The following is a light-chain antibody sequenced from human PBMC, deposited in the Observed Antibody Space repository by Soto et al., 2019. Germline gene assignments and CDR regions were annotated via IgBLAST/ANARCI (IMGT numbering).Light chain of an antibody. CDR3: QHYHSYSEA. CDR2: KAS. V-gene: IGKV1-5*03. CDR1: QTISSY. Sequence: DIQMTQSPSTLSVSVGDRVTISCRASQTISSYLAWYQQKPGKAPKLLIYKASTFKSGVPSRFSGSGSGTEFTLTISSLQPDDFATYYCQHYHSYSEAFGQGTKVDIK. J-gene: IGKJ1*01.